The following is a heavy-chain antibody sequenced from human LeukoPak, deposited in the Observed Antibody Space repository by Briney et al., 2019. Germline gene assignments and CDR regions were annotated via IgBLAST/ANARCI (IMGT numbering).Heavy chain of an antibody. V-gene: IGHV4-38-2*01. CDR3: ARTLYDILTGNPFDY. D-gene: IGHD3-9*01. Sequence: PSETLSLTCAVSGYSINSGYYWGWIRQPPGTGLEWIGSIYHSGSTYYNPSLKSRVTISVDTSKNQFSLKLSSVTAADTAVYYCARTLYDILTGNPFDYWGQGTLVTVSS. CDR1: GYSINSGYY. J-gene: IGHJ4*02. CDR2: IYHSGST.